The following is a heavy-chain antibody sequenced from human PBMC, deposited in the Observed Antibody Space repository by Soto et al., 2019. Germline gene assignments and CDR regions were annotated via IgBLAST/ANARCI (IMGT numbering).Heavy chain of an antibody. CDR3: ARDHDDSSGYRRALGY. CDR2: IYYSGST. V-gene: IGHV4-31*03. D-gene: IGHD3-22*01. Sequence: QVQLQESGPGLVKPSQTLSLTCTVSGGSISSGGYYWSWIRQHPGKGLEWIGYIYYSGSTYYNPSLKSRVTISVDTSKNQFSLKLSSVTAADTAVYYCARDHDDSSGYRRALGYWGQGTLVTVSS. CDR1: GGSISSGGYY. J-gene: IGHJ4*02.